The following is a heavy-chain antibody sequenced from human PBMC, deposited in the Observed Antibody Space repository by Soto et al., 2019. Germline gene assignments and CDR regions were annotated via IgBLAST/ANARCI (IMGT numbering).Heavy chain of an antibody. V-gene: IGHV3-48*02. CDR3: ARDRCYDGTCYSASDS. D-gene: IGHD2-15*01. J-gene: IGHJ5*01. CDR2: ISTTSFTI. CDR1: GFRFSTYD. Sequence: PGGSLRLSCAAPGFRFSTYDMDWLRQAPGKGPEWIAHISTTSFTIYYADSVKGRFTISRDNARNSLYLEMNSLRDEDTAVYYCARDRCYDGTCYSASDSWGQGTLVTVSS.